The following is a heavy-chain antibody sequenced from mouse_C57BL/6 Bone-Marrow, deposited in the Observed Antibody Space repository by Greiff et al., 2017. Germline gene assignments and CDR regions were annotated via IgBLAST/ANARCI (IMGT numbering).Heavy chain of an antibody. CDR1: GFTFSSYG. J-gene: IGHJ2*01. CDR2: ISSGGSYT. Sequence: EVKVLESGGDLVKPGGSLKLSCAASGFTFSSYGMSWVRQTPDKRLEWVATISSGGSYTYYPDSVKGRFTISKDNAKNTLYLQIRSLKSEDTTMYYCARHSYYLDYWDQGNTHTGSS. CDR3: ARHSYYLDY. V-gene: IGHV5-6*01.